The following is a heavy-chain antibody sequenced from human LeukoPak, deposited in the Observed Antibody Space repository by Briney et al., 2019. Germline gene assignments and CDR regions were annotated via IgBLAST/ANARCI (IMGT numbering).Heavy chain of an antibody. CDR2: ISVGDTNK. D-gene: IGHD3-10*01. CDR1: GFTFTTYA. Sequence: PGGSLRLSCAASGFTFTTYAMTWVRQAPGKGLQWVSSISVGDTNKHYADSVKGRFTISRDSSRNTLYLQMNSLRAEDTAIYYCVRAPSGLIKGSYDFWGQGTLVTVAS. J-gene: IGHJ3*01. CDR3: VRAPSGLIKGSYDF. V-gene: IGHV3-23*01.